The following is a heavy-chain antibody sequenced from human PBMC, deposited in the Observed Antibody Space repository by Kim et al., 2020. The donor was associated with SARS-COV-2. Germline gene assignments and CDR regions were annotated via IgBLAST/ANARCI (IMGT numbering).Heavy chain of an antibody. D-gene: IGHD3-16*02. V-gene: IGHV1-8*01. Sequence: KFQGRVTMTRNTSISTAYMELSSLRSEDTAVYYCARGREYVWGSYRPFDPWGQGTLVTVSS. J-gene: IGHJ5*02. CDR3: ARGREYVWGSYRPFDP.